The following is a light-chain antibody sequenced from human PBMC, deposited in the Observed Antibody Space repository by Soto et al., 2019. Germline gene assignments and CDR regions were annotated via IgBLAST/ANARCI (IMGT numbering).Light chain of an antibody. V-gene: IGKV1-39*01. CDR2: AAS. CDR3: QQRYRTPPYT. J-gene: IGKJ2*01. Sequence: DIQMTQSPSSLSASVGDRVTITCRASQSISSYLNWYQQKPGKAPKLLIYAASSLQSGVPSRFSGSGSGTDFTLTISSLQPEDFATYYCQQRYRTPPYTFGQGTKLDIK. CDR1: QSISSY.